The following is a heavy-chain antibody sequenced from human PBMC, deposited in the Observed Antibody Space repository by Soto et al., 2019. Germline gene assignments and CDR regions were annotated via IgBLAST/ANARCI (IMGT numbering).Heavy chain of an antibody. V-gene: IGHV3-23*01. Sequence: EVQLLESGGGLVQPGGSLRLSCAASGFTFSSYAMSWVRQAPGKGLEWVSAISGSGGSTYYADSVKGWFTISRDNSKNTLYLQMNSLRAEDTAVYYCARLYSGSYLSILYFDYWGQGTLVTVSS. CDR2: ISGSGGST. D-gene: IGHD1-26*01. J-gene: IGHJ4*02. CDR1: GFTFSSYA. CDR3: ARLYSGSYLSILYFDY.